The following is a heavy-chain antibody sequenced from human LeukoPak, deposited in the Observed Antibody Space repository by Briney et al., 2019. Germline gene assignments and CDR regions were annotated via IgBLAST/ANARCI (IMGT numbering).Heavy chain of an antibody. CDR2: ISSSGSTI. Sequence: GGSLRLSCAASGFTFSSYEMNWVRQAPGKVLEWVSYISSSGSTIYYADSVKGRFTISRDNAKNSLYLQMNSLRAEDTAVYYCAALGITMIGGVWGKGTTVTISS. CDR3: AALGITMIGGV. CDR1: GFTFSSYE. V-gene: IGHV3-48*03. D-gene: IGHD3-10*02. J-gene: IGHJ6*04.